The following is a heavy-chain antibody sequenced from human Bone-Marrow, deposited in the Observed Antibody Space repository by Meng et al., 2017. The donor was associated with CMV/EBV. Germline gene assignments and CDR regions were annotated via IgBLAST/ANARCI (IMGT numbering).Heavy chain of an antibody. CDR2: INPNSGGT. Sequence: QVQLVQSGAEVKKPGASVKVSCKASGYTFTGYYMHWVRQAPGQGLEWMGWINPNSGGTNYAQKFQGRVTMTRDTSISTAYMELSRLRSDDTAVYYCASAHDSSGWDNWFDTWGQGTLVTVAS. CDR1: GYTFTGYY. V-gene: IGHV1-2*02. D-gene: IGHD6-19*01. CDR3: ASAHDSSGWDNWFDT. J-gene: IGHJ5*02.